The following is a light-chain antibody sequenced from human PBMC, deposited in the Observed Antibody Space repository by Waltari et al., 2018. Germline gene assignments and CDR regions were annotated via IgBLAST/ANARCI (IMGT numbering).Light chain of an antibody. CDR2: YTN. J-gene: IGLJ3*02. V-gene: IGLV1-40*01. CDR3: QTCDRGLGGHGV. Sequence: QSALTQPPSMSGAPGQRVTIACAGTSSNIRAGYGLHWYQQQPGKSPKLPLSYTNKRPSGVPERFSGSRSGRSAYLAITGLQGEDEADYYCQTCDRGLGGHGVFGGGTKLTV. CDR1: SSNIRAGYG.